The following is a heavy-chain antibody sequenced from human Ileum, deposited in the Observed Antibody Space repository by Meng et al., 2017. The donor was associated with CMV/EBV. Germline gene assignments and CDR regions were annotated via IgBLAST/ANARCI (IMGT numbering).Heavy chain of an antibody. V-gene: IGHV4-61*01. CDR1: SGRYY. D-gene: IGHD3-3*01. CDR2: IYYSGGT. CDR3: ARVRGDFWSHYYNDWFDP. Sequence: SGRYYWSWIRQPPGKGLEWIGYIYYSGGTNYNPSLKSRVTISVDTSKNQFSLKLSSVTAADTAVYYCARVRGDFWSHYYNDWFDPWGQGTLVTVSS. J-gene: IGHJ5*02.